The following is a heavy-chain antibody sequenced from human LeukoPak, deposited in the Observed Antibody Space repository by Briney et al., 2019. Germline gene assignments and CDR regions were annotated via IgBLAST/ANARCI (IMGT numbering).Heavy chain of an antibody. CDR2: ISSSSSTI. J-gene: IGHJ4*02. V-gene: IGHV3-48*03. Sequence: GGSLRLSCAASGFTFSSYEMNWVRQAPGKGLEWVSYISSSSSTIYYADSVKGRFTISRDNAKNSLYLQMNSLRAEDTAVYYCARDRLTTVARFDYWGQGTLVTVSS. CDR1: GFTFSSYE. D-gene: IGHD4-23*01. CDR3: ARDRLTTVARFDY.